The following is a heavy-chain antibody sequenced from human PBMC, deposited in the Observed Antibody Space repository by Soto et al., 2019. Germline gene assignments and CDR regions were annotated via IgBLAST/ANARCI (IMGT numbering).Heavy chain of an antibody. CDR3: VRDVNYYNSSGYRDY. D-gene: IGHD3-22*01. CDR1: GFTFSTYS. J-gene: IGHJ4*02. Sequence: EVQLVESGGGLVKPGGSLRLSCAASGFTFSTYSLHWVRQAPGKGLEWVLSISSTSSYIYYADSVKGRFTISRDNDKNSLSLQMNSLRAEDTAVYYCVRDVNYYNSSGYRDYWGQGTLVTVSS. V-gene: IGHV3-21*01. CDR2: ISSTSSYI.